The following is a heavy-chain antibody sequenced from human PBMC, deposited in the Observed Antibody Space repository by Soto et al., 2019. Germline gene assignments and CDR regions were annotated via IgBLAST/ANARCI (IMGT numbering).Heavy chain of an antibody. D-gene: IGHD3-10*02. CDR2: MSYDGSAK. Sequence: QVQLVESGGGVVQPGRSLRLSCAGSGFIFSNNGMHWVRQAPGKGLEWVAFMSYDGSAKFYADSVKGRFTISRDNSKSNLFLHMSNLRAEDTAMYYCAIVRVADSALDHWGQGTLVTVSS. CDR3: AIVRVADSALDH. J-gene: IGHJ4*02. CDR1: GFIFSNNG. V-gene: IGHV3-30*03.